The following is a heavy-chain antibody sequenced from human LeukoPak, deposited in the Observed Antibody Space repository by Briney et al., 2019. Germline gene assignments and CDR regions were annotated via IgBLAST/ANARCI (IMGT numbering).Heavy chain of an antibody. V-gene: IGHV4-39*07. D-gene: IGHD3-22*01. CDR2: IYYTGNT. CDR3: ARKLNYYDSSGYYDY. J-gene: IGHJ4*02. Sequence: PSETLSLTCSVSGDSITGYYWGWIRQPPGKGLEWIGNIYYTGNTYYNSSLKSRVTISVDTSKNRFSLKLSSVTAADTAVYYCARKLNYYDSSGYYDYWGQGTLVTVSS. CDR1: GDSITGYY.